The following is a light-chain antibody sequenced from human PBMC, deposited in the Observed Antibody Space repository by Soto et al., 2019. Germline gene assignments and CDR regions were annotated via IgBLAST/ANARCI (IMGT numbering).Light chain of an antibody. CDR1: QSVSSSH. CDR3: HQYDRSPPWT. CDR2: GVS. Sequence: EIVLTQSPGTLSLSPGDRATLSCRASQSVSSSHLSWFQQKPVQAPRLLIYGVSGRATGVPDRFSGSGSGIDFTLTISRLDPEDFAVYYCHQYDRSPPWTFGQGTKVEIK. J-gene: IGKJ1*01. V-gene: IGKV3-20*01.